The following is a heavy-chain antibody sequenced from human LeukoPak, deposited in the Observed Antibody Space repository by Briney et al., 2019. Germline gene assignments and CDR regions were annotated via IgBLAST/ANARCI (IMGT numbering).Heavy chain of an antibody. V-gene: IGHV3-33*06. D-gene: IGHD5-12*01. CDR1: GFTFSSYG. CDR3: AKDKRLATDYFDS. CDR2: IWYDGSNK. J-gene: IGHJ4*02. Sequence: PGGSLRLSCAASGFTFSSYGMHWVRQAPGKGLEWVAVIWYDGSNKYYVDSVKGRFTISRDNSKNTLYLQMNSLRAEDTAVYYCAKDKRLATDYFDSWGQGTLVTVSS.